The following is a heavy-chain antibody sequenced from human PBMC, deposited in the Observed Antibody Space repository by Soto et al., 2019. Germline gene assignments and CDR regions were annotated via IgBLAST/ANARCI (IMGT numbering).Heavy chain of an antibody. V-gene: IGHV3-21*01. CDR3: ARQAGLEWLFMGDYRYYYYYMDV. J-gene: IGHJ6*03. D-gene: IGHD3-3*01. Sequence: GGSLRLSCAASGFTFSSYSMNWVRQAPGKGLEWVSFISSSSSYIYYADSVKGRFTISRDNAKNSLYLQMNSLRTEDTAVYYCARQAGLEWLFMGDYRYYYYYMDVWGKGTTVTVSS. CDR1: GFTFSSYS. CDR2: ISSSSSYI.